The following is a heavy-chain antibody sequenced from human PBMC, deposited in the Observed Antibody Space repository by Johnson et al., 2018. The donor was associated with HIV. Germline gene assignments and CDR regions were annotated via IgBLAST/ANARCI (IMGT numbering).Heavy chain of an antibody. J-gene: IGHJ3*02. CDR1: GFTFSSYA. D-gene: IGHD6-6*01. V-gene: IGHV3-30*04. CDR2: IWYDGSNK. Sequence: QVQLVESGGGVVQPGRSLRLSCAASGFTFSSYAMHWVRQAPGKGLEWVAVIWYDGSNKYYADSVKGRFTISRDNSKNTLYLQMNSLRAEDTAVYYCARDRGIAARPFRYAFDIWGQGTMVTVSS. CDR3: ARDRGIAARPFRYAFDI.